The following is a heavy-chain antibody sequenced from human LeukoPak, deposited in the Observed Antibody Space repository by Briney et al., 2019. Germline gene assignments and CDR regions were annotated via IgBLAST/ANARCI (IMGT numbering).Heavy chain of an antibody. Sequence: PGGSLRLSCTASGFTLSRFAMHWVRQAPGKGLEWLGHMSDDGSEKPYVDSVRGRFTISRDPSKNTLYLEMTSLRTEDTAVYYCAREADSGYYRTVDYWGQGTMVTVS. CDR2: MSDDGSEK. J-gene: IGHJ4*02. CDR1: GFTLSRFA. D-gene: IGHD2-15*01. CDR3: AREADSGYYRTVDY. V-gene: IGHV3-30-3*01.